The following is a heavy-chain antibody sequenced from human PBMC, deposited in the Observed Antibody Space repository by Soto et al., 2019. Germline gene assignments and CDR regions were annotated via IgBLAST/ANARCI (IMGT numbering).Heavy chain of an antibody. Sequence: ASVKVSCKVSGYTLTELSMHWVRQAPGKGLEWMGGFDPEDGETIYAQKFQGRVTMTEDTSTDTAYMELSSLRSEDTAVYYCATIPGDYYDSSGYLDAFDIWGQGTMVTVSS. D-gene: IGHD3-22*01. CDR2: FDPEDGET. CDR1: GYTLTELS. J-gene: IGHJ3*02. CDR3: ATIPGDYYDSSGYLDAFDI. V-gene: IGHV1-24*01.